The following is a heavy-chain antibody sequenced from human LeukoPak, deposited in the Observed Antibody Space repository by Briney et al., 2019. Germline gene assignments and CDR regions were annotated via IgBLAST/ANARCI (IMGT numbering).Heavy chain of an antibody. D-gene: IGHD6-13*01. CDR1: GGSFSGYY. J-gene: IGHJ4*02. Sequence: PSETLSLTCAVYGGSFSGYYWSWIRQPPGKGLEWIGEINHSGSTNYNPSLKSRVTISVDTSKNQFSLKLSSVTAADTAVYYCARGRGYSSSWYHYWGQGTLVTVSS. CDR3: ARGRGYSSSWYHY. CDR2: INHSGST. V-gene: IGHV4-34*01.